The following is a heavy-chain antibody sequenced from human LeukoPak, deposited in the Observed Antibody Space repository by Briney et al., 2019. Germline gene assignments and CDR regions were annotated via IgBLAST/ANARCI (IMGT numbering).Heavy chain of an antibody. Sequence: GGSLRLSCAASGFTFSSYWMSWVRQAPGKGLEWVSGINWNGGSTGYADSVKGRFTISRDNAKNSLYLQMNSLRAEDTALYYCARSVAASRDYWGQRTLVTVSS. CDR2: INWNGGST. CDR3: ARSVAASRDY. V-gene: IGHV3-20*04. D-gene: IGHD2-15*01. CDR1: GFTFSSYW. J-gene: IGHJ4*02.